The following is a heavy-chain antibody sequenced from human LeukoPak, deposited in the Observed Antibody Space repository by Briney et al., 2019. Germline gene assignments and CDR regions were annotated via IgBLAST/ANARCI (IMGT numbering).Heavy chain of an antibody. CDR3: VNYNWHSLYDS. J-gene: IGHJ5*01. Sequence: GGSLRLSCAASGFSFKDYNMHWVRQAPGKGLEWVAVITYNGSNKYYTDSVKGRFTISRDNSKSTLYLQMNSLRAEDTAIYYCVNYNWHSLYDSWGQGTLVTVSS. CDR2: ITYNGSNK. V-gene: IGHV3-30*03. CDR1: GFSFKDYN. D-gene: IGHD1-7*01.